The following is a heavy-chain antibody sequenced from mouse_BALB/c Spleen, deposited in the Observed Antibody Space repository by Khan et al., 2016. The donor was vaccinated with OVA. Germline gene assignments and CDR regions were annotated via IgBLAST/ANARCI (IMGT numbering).Heavy chain of an antibody. CDR1: GYTFTTAG. CDR2: INTHSGVP. CDR3: ARGGDAYARNDGGDMEY. D-gene: IGHD1-1*01. V-gene: IGHV9-4*02. J-gene: IGHJ4*01. Sequence: QIQLVQSGPELKKPGETVRLSCKASGYTFTTAGIQWVQKMPGKGLKWIGWINTHSGVPKYAEDFKGRFAFSLDISVNTAYLQITNLTTEDTATYSCARGGDAYARNDGGDMEYWGQGTSVTVSS.